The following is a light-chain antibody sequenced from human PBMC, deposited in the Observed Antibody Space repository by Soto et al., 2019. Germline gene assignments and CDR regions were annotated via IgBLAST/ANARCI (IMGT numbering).Light chain of an antibody. CDR1: QSVSSD. V-gene: IGKV3-15*01. CDR2: RTS. CDR3: QQYNNWPRAT. Sequence: EIVLTQSPGTLSLSPGERATLSCRAIQSVSSDYLAWYQQKPDQAPRLLMFRTSTRATGIPARFNGSGSGTEFNITISGLQSEDSAVYYCQQYNNWPRATFGGGTKVDIK. J-gene: IGKJ4*01.